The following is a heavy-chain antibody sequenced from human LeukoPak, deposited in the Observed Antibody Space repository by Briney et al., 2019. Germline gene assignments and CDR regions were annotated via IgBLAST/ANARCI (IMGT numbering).Heavy chain of an antibody. D-gene: IGHD3-10*01. Sequence: SETLSLTCAVYGGSFSGYYWSWIRQPPGKGLEWIGEINHSGSTNYNPSLKSRVTISVDTSKNQFSLKLSSVTAADTAVYYCARRRLLWFGELSGFDYWGQGTLVTVSS. V-gene: IGHV4-34*01. CDR2: INHSGST. CDR3: ARRRLLWFGELSGFDY. J-gene: IGHJ4*02. CDR1: GGSFSGYY.